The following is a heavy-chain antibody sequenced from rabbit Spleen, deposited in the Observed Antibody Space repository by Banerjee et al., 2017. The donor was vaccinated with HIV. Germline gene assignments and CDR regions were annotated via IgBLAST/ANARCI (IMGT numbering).Heavy chain of an antibody. CDR1: GGSFSSSDY. J-gene: IGHJ3*01. D-gene: IGHD6-1*01. CDR3: ARDCPYCGSGGSDGYDL. CDR2: IAGSSSGFT. Sequence: EQLEESGGGLVKPEGYLTLTCKASGGSFSSSDYMCWVRQAPGKELEWISCIAGSSSGFTYSATWAKGRFTCSKPSSTTVTLQMTSLTVADTATYFCARDCPYCGSGGSDGYDLWGQGPLVPVS. V-gene: IGHV1S45*01.